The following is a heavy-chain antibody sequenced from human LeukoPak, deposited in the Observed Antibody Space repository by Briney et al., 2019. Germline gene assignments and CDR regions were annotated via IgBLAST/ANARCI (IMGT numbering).Heavy chain of an antibody. Sequence: SETLSLTCTVSGGSISSYYWSWIRQPAGKGLEWIGRIYTSGSTNYNPSLKSRVTMSVDTSKNQFSLKLSSVIAADTAVYYCARSILVGATIYFDYWGQGTLVTVSS. CDR3: ARSILVGATIYFDY. CDR1: GGSISSYY. V-gene: IGHV4-4*07. CDR2: IYTSGST. J-gene: IGHJ4*02. D-gene: IGHD1-26*01.